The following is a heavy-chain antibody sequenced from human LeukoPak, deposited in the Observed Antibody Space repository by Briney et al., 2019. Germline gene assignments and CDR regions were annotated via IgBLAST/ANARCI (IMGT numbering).Heavy chain of an antibody. Sequence: GGSLRLSCAASGFTFSSYAMHWVRQAPGKGLEWVAVISYDGSNKYYADSVKGRFTISRDNSKNTLYLQMNSLRAEDTAVYYCARPVEMATIVADAFDIWGQGTMVTVSS. CDR2: ISYDGSNK. J-gene: IGHJ3*02. CDR3: ARPVEMATIVADAFDI. V-gene: IGHV3-30-3*01. CDR1: GFTFSSYA. D-gene: IGHD5-24*01.